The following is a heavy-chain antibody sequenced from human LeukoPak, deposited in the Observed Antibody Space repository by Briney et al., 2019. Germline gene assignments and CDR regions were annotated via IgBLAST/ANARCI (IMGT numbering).Heavy chain of an antibody. D-gene: IGHD4-23*01. Sequence: SVKVSCKASGGTFSSYTISWVRQAPGQGLEWRGRIIPILGIANYAQKCQGRVTITADKSTSTAYMELSSRRSEDTAVYYCARGIAEDYGGNSHVDYWGQGTLVTVSS. CDR2: IIPILGIA. CDR1: GGTFSSYT. CDR3: ARGIAEDYGGNSHVDY. J-gene: IGHJ4*02. V-gene: IGHV1-69*02.